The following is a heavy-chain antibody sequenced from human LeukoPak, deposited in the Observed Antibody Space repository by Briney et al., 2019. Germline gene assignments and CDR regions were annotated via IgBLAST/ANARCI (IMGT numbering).Heavy chain of an antibody. Sequence: GGSLKLACATSGFTFSGSAIHWVRQASGKVLEWVGRIISKANNSANTDVASVTGRFNLSRHDSQNTAYLQMNRLKTADPAVYYCTSPSFDSSVSGVVYWGQGTLVTVSS. CDR2: IISKANNSAN. D-gene: IGHD3-22*01. CDR1: GFTFSGSA. J-gene: IGHJ4*02. V-gene: IGHV3-73*01. CDR3: TSPSFDSSVSGVVY.